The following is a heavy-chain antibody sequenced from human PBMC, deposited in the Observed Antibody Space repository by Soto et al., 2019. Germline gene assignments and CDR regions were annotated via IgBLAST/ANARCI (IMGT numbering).Heavy chain of an antibody. CDR2: IYWDDDK. D-gene: IGHD2-2*01. CDR3: AHVDCSSTSCYSVGPANYFDY. J-gene: IGHJ4*02. CDR1: GFSLSTSGVG. Sequence: SGPTLVNPTQTLTLTCTFSGFSLSTSGVGVGWIRQPPGKALEWLALIYWDDDKRYSPSLKSRLTITKDTSKNQVVLTMTNMDPVDTATYYCAHVDCSSTSCYSVGPANYFDYWGQGTLVTVSS. V-gene: IGHV2-5*02.